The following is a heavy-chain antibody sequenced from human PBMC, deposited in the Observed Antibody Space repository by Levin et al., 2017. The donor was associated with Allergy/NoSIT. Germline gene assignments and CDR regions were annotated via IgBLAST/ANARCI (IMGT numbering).Heavy chain of an antibody. CDR2: IYFSGST. J-gene: IGHJ4*02. V-gene: IGHV4-39*01. CDR1: GGSITITSYY. Sequence: PSETLSLICSVSGGSITITSYYWGWIRQPPGKGLEWIGNIYFSGSTYYSPSLKSRVTISVDTSKNQFSLRLTSVTAADTAVYYCGRRGGSGWHGGLDDWGQGTLVTVSS. CDR3: GRRGGSGWHGGLDD. D-gene: IGHD6-19*01.